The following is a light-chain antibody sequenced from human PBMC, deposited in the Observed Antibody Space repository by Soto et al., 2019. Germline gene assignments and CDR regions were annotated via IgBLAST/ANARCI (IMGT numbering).Light chain of an antibody. CDR1: RGHSSYI. V-gene: IGLV4-60*02. CDR3: ETWDSNTHTV. CDR2: LEGSGSY. Sequence: QPMLTQSSSASASLGSSVKLTCTLSRGHSSYIIAWHQQQPGKAPRYLMKLEGSGSYNKGSGVPDRFSGSSSGADRYLTISNLQFEDEADYYCETWDSNTHTVFGGGTKVTVL. J-gene: IGLJ3*02.